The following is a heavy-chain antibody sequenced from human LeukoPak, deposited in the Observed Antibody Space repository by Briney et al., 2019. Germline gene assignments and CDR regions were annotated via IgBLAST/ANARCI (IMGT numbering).Heavy chain of an antibody. CDR3: ARALTAGYDYVWGSYRYTAFDY. Sequence: GGSLRLSCAASGFTFSSYRMNWVRQAPGKGLEWVSYISSSGSTIYYADSVKGRFTISRDNAKNSLYLQMNSLRAEDTAVYYCARALTAGYDYVWGSYRYTAFDYWGQGTLVTVSS. CDR2: ISSSGSTI. J-gene: IGHJ4*02. V-gene: IGHV3-48*04. CDR1: GFTFSSYR. D-gene: IGHD3-16*02.